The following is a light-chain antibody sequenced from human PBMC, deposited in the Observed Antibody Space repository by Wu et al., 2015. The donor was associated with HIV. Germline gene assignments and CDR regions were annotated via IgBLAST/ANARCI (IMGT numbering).Light chain of an antibody. CDR2: DTS. CDR3: QQYGSSPS. V-gene: IGKV3-20*01. Sequence: EIVMTQSPATLSVSPGESATLSCRASQSVSSNLAWYQQKPGQAPRLFIYDTSRRATGIPDRFSGSGSGTDFTLTISRLEPEDFAVYYCQQYGSSPSFGLGDQAGDQT. CDR1: QSVSSN. J-gene: IGKJ2*01.